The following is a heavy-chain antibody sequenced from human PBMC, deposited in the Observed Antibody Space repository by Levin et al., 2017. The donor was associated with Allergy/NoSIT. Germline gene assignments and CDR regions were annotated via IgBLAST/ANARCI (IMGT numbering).Heavy chain of an antibody. J-gene: IGHJ4*02. CDR3: VRGGKFYYDSSGYPDDY. Sequence: PGGSLRLSCEASGFTFTTYWMSWVRQAPGKGLDWVANIKRDGSEKYYVDSVKGRFTISRDNAKNSLYLQMNYLRAEDTAVYYCVRGGKFYYDSSGYPDDYWGRGVLVTVSS. CDR2: IKRDGSEK. V-gene: IGHV3-7*01. D-gene: IGHD3-22*01. CDR1: GFTFTTYW.